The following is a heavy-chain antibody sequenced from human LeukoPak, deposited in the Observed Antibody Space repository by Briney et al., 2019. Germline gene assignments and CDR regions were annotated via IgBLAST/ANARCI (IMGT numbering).Heavy chain of an antibody. D-gene: IGHD1-26*01. Sequence: PSGTLSLTCAVSGGSILTTNWWSWVRQPPGKGLEWIGEFHLSGASNYNPSLKSRVSMSIDNSKNQLSLKLTSVTAADTAIYYCARESGAFCPFGFWGQGTLVTVSS. CDR3: ARESGAFCPFGF. CDR2: FHLSGAS. V-gene: IGHV4-4*02. J-gene: IGHJ4*02. CDR1: GGSILTTNW.